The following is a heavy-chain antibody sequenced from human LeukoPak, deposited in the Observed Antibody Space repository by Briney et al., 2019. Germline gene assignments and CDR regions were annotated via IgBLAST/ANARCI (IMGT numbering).Heavy chain of an antibody. CDR2: IWYDGSNK. Sequence: GGSLRLSCAASGFTFSSYGMHWVRQAPGKGLEWVAVIWYDGSNKYYADSVKGRFTISRDNSKNTLYLQMNSLRAEDTAVYYCAKVDSLSIAAADSFDYWGQGTLVTVSS. CDR3: AKVDSLSIAAADSFDY. J-gene: IGHJ4*02. V-gene: IGHV3-33*06. CDR1: GFTFSSYG. D-gene: IGHD6-13*01.